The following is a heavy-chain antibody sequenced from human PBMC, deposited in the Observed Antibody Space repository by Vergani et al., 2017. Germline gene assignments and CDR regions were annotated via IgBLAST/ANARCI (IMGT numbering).Heavy chain of an antibody. CDR2: INPSGGST. Sequence: QVQLVQSGAEVKKPGASVKVSCKASGYSFTSYYMHWVRQAPGQGLEWMGIINPSGGSTSYAPKFQGRVTMTRDTSTSTAYMELRSLRSDDTAVYYCARVGEGSGSYYLLWYYYYGMDVWGQGTTVTVSS. D-gene: IGHD3-10*01. J-gene: IGHJ6*02. CDR1: GYSFTSYY. V-gene: IGHV1-46*01. CDR3: ARVGEGSGSYYLLWYYYYGMDV.